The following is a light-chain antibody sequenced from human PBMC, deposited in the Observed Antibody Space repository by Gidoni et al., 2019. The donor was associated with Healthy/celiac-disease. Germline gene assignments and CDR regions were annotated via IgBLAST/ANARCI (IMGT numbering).Light chain of an antibody. CDR1: NSGRKN. Sequence: SYELTQPLSVSVALGQTARITCGGNNSGRKNVHWYQQKPGQAPVLVIYRDSNRPSGIPERFSGSNSGNTATLTISRAQAGDEADYYCQVWDSSAYVFGTGTKVTVL. CDR3: QVWDSSAYV. CDR2: RDS. J-gene: IGLJ1*01. V-gene: IGLV3-9*01.